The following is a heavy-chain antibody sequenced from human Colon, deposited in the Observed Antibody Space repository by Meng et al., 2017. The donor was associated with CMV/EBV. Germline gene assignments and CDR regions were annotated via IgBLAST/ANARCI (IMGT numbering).Heavy chain of an antibody. J-gene: IGHJ6*02. CDR1: GFTFSSYS. CDR3: AKAPGYSSSPGYYYGMDV. Sequence: GESLKISCAASGFTFSSYSMNWVRQAPGKGLEWVSSISSSSSYIYYADSVKGRFTISRDNAKNSLYLQMNSLRAEDTALYSCAKAPGYSSSPGYYYGMDVWGQGTTVTVSS. D-gene: IGHD6-13*01. CDR2: ISSSSSYI. V-gene: IGHV3-21*04.